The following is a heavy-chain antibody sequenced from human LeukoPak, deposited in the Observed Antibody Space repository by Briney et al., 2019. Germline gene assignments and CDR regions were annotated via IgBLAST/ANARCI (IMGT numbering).Heavy chain of an antibody. V-gene: IGHV4-61*01. CDR1: GGSVSSGSYY. CDR3: ARAEGPYCSSTSCYSKFDY. J-gene: IGHJ4*02. D-gene: IGHD2-2*01. CDR2: IYYSGST. Sequence: SETLSLTCTVSGGSVSSGSYYWSWIRQPPGKGLEWIGYIYYSGSTNYNPSLKSRVTISVDTSKNQSSLKLSSVTAADTAVYYCARAEGPYCSSTSCYSKFDYWGQGTLVTVSS.